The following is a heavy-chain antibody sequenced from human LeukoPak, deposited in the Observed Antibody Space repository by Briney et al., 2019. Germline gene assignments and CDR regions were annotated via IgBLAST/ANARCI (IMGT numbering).Heavy chain of an antibody. D-gene: IGHD3-9*01. CDR2: ISSNGVST. Sequence: GGSLRLSCAASGFTFSSYAMHWVRQAPGKGLEYVSAISSNGVSTYYANSVKGRFTISRDNSKNTLYLQMGSLRAEDMAVYYCARGRRPVNVLRYFDWLLGVFDYWGQGTLVTVSS. CDR3: ARGRRPVNVLRYFDWLLGVFDY. V-gene: IGHV3-64*01. J-gene: IGHJ4*02. CDR1: GFTFSSYA.